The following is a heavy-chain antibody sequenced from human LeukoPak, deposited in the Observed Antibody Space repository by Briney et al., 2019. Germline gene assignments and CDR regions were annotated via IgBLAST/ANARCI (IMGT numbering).Heavy chain of an antibody. CDR2: SIPIFGTA. J-gene: IGHJ3*02. CDR3: ARDRSGYCSGGSCYSDAFDI. CDR1: GGTFISYA. D-gene: IGHD2-15*01. Sequence: SVKVSCKASGGTFISYAISWVRQAPGQGLEWMGGSIPIFGTANYAQKFQGRVTITADESTSTAYLELSSLRSEDTAVYYCARDRSGYCSGGSCYSDAFDIWGQGTMVTVSS. V-gene: IGHV1-69*13.